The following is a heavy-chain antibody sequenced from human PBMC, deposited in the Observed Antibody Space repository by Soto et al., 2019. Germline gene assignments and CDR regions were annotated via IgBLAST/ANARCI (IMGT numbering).Heavy chain of an antibody. CDR1: GFTVSSNY. Sequence: EVQVVESGGGLVQAGGSLRLSCAASGFTVSSNYMSWVRQAPGKGLAWVSVIYRGGSTYYADSVKGRFTNSRDNSKNPLYLQVNSLRAVCTAGYYCAREGSIAFDIRGRWTIVPVSS. J-gene: IGHJ3*02. D-gene: IGHD6-6*01. CDR3: AREGSIAFDI. V-gene: IGHV3-66*01. CDR2: IYRGGST.